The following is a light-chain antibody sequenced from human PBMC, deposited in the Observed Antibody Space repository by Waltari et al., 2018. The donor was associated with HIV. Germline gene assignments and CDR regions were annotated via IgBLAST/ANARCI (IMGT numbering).Light chain of an antibody. CDR1: SSNVGSNS. J-gene: IGLJ1*01. Sequence: QSVLPQPPSVSGTPGQKITISCSGGSSNVGSNSVNWYQHLPGAAPKLLIFKNDQRPSGVPDRLSGSKSGNSASLAISGLQSEDEADYYCAASDDSLSGLLFGTGTKVTVL. V-gene: IGLV1-44*01. CDR2: KND. CDR3: AASDDSLSGLL.